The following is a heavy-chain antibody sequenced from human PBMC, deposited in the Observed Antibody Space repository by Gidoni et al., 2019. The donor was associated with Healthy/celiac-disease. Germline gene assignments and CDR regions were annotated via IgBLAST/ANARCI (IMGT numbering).Heavy chain of an antibody. D-gene: IGHD3-10*01. CDR3: ARGRGAGPFDY. CDR2: INHIGIT. CDR1: GGSFSGDY. V-gene: IGHV4-34*01. J-gene: IGHJ4*02. Sequence: QVQLQQWGAGRLEPSETLSPTCPVYGGSFSGDYWRWIRKPPGKGLEWIGEINHIGITNYNPSLKSRVTISVDTSKNQFSLKLSSVTAADTAVYYCARGRGAGPFDYWGQGTLVTVSS.